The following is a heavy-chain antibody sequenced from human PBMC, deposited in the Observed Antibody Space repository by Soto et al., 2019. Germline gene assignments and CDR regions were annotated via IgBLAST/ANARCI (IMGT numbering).Heavy chain of an antibody. V-gene: IGHV1-2*02. CDR2: INPNSGGT. J-gene: IGHJ5*02. CDR1: GYTFTGNY. D-gene: IGHD6-19*01. Sequence: ASVKVSCKASGYTFTGNYMHWVRQAPGQGLEWLGWINPNSGGTNYAQKFQGRVTMTRDTSISTAYMELSRLRYDDTAVYYCGLVGIDNWFDPWGQGTLVTVSS. CDR3: GLVGIDNWFDP.